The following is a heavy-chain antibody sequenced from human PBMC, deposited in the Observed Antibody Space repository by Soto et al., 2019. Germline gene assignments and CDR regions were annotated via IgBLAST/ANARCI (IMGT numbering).Heavy chain of an antibody. CDR2: IRDRAYNYAT. D-gene: IGHD3-10*01. J-gene: IGHJ4*02. CDR3: TRLISAAQYY. V-gene: IGHV3-73*01. Sequence: EVLLVESGGGLVQPGGSPKLSCEASGFVFKDSSIHWVRQASGKGLEWVGRIRDRAYNYATAYAASVKGRFTISRDDSNNKAYLQMDSLKTEDTAIYYCTRLISAAQYYWGQGTLVTVSS. CDR1: GFVFKDSS.